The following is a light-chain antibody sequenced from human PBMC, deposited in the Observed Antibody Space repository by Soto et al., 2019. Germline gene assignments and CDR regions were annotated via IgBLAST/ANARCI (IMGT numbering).Light chain of an antibody. CDR1: QSIANF. J-gene: IGKJ4*01. V-gene: IGKV1-33*01. Sequence: DVQMTQSSSSLSASVGDRVIITCRANQSIANFLNWFQQRPGEAPKLLISDASHLEEGVPSRFSGSGSGTDFVLTICDLQSEDYATYFCQQYEYLPLTFGGGTRV. CDR2: DAS. CDR3: QQYEYLPLT.